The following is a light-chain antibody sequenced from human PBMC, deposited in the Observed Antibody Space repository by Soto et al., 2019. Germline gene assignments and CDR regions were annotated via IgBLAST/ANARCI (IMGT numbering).Light chain of an antibody. CDR3: QQYNNWPPWT. Sequence: DIQMTQSPSSVSASVGDRVTITCRASQGITNRLAWYQQKPGKAPKLLIYEASSLQSGVPSRISGSGSGTEFTLTISSLQSEDFALYYCQQYNNWPPWTFGQGTKV. CDR1: QGITNR. J-gene: IGKJ1*01. CDR2: EAS. V-gene: IGKV1D-16*01.